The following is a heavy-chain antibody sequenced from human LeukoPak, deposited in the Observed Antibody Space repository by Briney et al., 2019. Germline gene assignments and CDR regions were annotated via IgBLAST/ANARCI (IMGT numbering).Heavy chain of an antibody. D-gene: IGHD3-10*01. CDR3: AKSLGHQVRGVIGGMDV. CDR1: GFTFSSYG. CDR2: IRYDGSNK. Sequence: LAGGSLRLSCAASGFTFSSYGMHWVRQAPGKGLEWVAFIRYDGSNKYYADSVKGRFTISRDNSKNTLYLQMNSLRAEDTAVYYCAKSLGHQVRGVIGGMDVWGQGTTVTVSS. J-gene: IGHJ6*02. V-gene: IGHV3-30*02.